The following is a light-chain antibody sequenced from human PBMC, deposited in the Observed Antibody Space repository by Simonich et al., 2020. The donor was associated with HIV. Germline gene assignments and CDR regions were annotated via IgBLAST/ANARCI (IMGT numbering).Light chain of an antibody. J-gene: IGKJ1*01. CDR1: QSVSSN. Sequence: EIVMTQSPATLSVSPGERATLSCRASQSVSSNLAWYQQKPGQAPRLLIYGAFTRAPGIPASFSGSGSGTDFTFTISSLGPEDFAVYSCQQRSNWPLTFGQGTKVDI. CDR2: GAF. CDR3: QQRSNWPLT. V-gene: IGKV3-15*01.